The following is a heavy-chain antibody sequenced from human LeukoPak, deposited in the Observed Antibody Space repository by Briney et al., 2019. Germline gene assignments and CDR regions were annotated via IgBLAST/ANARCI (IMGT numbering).Heavy chain of an antibody. D-gene: IGHD3-22*01. CDR1: GFSFSDYS. V-gene: IGHV3-11*04. J-gene: IGHJ4*02. CDR3: ARDHYYYDSSGYYYW. Sequence: GGSLRLSCAASGFSFSDYSMTWIRQAPGKGLEWLSYISGSGTTIDYADSVKGRFTISRDNAKNSLYLQMNSLRAEDTAVYYCARDHYYYDSSGYYYWWGQGTLVTVSS. CDR2: ISGSGTTI.